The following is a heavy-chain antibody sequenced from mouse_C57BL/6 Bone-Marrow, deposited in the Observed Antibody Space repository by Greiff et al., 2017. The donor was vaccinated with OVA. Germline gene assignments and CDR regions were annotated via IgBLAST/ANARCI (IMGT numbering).Heavy chain of an antibody. D-gene: IGHD2-4*01. CDR2: ISDGGSYT. J-gene: IGHJ2*01. V-gene: IGHV5-4*01. CDR1: GFTFSSYA. Sequence: EVKLVESGGGLVKPGGSLKLSCAASGFTFSSYAMSWVRQTPEKRLEWVATISDGGSYTYYPDNVKGRFTISRDNAKNNLYLQMSHLKSEDTAMYYCARDGYDYLDWGQGTTLTVSS. CDR3: ARDGYDYLD.